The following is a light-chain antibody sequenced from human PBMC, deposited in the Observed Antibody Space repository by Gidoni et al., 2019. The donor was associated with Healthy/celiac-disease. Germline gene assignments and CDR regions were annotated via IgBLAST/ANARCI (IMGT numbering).Light chain of an antibody. CDR1: QGIRND. J-gene: IGKJ1*01. Sequence: AIQMTESPSSLSASVGDRVTITCRASQGIRNDLGWYQQKPGKAPKLLIYAASSLQSGVPSRFSGSGSGTDFTLTISRLQPEDFATYYCLQDYNYPLTFGQGTKVEIK. V-gene: IGKV1-6*01. CDR2: AAS. CDR3: LQDYNYPLT.